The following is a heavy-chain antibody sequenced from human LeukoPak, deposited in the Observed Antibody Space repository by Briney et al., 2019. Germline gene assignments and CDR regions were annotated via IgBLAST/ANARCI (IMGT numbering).Heavy chain of an antibody. CDR2: IYYSGST. CDR1: GGSISSSSYY. V-gene: IGHV4-39*01. Sequence: PSETLSLTCTVSGGSISSSSYYWGWIRQPPGKGLEWIGSIYYSGSTYYNPSLKSRVTISVDTSKNQFSLKLSSVTAADTAVYYCARHAGYCSGGSCYSHYYYYYGMDVWGQGTLVTVSS. CDR3: ARHAGYCSGGSCYSHYYYYYGMDV. D-gene: IGHD2-15*01. J-gene: IGHJ6*02.